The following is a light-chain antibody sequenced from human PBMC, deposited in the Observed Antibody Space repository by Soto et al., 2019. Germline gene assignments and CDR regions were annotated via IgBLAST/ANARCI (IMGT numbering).Light chain of an antibody. CDR2: GAS. CDR3: HQYSSWPLT. V-gene: IGKV3-15*01. CDR1: QSVISS. J-gene: IGKJ4*02. Sequence: EIVMTQSPATLSVSPGERATLSCRASQSVISSLAWYQQKPGQAPRLLIYGASTRATGIPARFSGSGSGTEFTLTISSLQSEDFAVYYCHQYSSWPLTFGGGTQVEIK.